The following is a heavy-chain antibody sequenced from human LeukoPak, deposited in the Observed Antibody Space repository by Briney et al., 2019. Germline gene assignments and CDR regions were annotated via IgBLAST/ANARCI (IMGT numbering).Heavy chain of an antibody. CDR1: GFTFSSYW. D-gene: IGHD6-19*01. J-gene: IGHJ4*02. Sequence: GGSLRLSCAASGFTFSSYWMHWVRQAPGKGLVWVSRINSDGSSTSYADSVKGRFTISRDNAKNTLYLQMNRLRAEDTAVYYCARGGRIAVAAVDYWGQGTLVTVSS. V-gene: IGHV3-74*01. CDR3: ARGGRIAVAAVDY. CDR2: INSDGSST.